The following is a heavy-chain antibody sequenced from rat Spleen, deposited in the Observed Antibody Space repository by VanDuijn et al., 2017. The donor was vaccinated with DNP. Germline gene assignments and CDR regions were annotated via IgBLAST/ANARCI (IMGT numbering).Heavy chain of an antibody. D-gene: IGHD1-9*01. CDR2: ISYEGSST. CDR1: GFTFSDYY. V-gene: IGHV5-22*01. J-gene: IGHJ2*01. CDR3: ARWDSTGITTGFAY. Sequence: EVQLVESGGGLVQPGRSLKLSCAASGFTFSDYYMAWVRQAPKKGLEWVASISYEGSSTYYGDSVKGRFTISRDNAKSTLYLQMNSLRSEDMATYYCARWDSTGITTGFAYWGQGVMVTVSS.